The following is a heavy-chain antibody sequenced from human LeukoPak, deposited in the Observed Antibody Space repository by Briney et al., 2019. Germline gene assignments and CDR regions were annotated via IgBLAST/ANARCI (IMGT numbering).Heavy chain of an antibody. CDR2: ISGGGETT. V-gene: IGHV3-23*01. CDR3: ARDYADYVGYFFFDY. CDR1: GFTFNNYA. D-gene: IGHD4-17*01. Sequence: GGPLRLSCAASGFTFNNYAMNWVRQAPGKGLEWVSSISGGGETTYYADSAKGRFTISRDNSQNTLYLQMNSLRAEDTAVYYCARDYADYVGYFFFDYWGQGTLVTVSS. J-gene: IGHJ4*02.